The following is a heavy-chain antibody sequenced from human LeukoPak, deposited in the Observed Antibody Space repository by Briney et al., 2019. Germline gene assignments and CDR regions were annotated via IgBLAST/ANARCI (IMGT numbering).Heavy chain of an antibody. D-gene: IGHD6-13*01. CDR2: IIPIFGTA. CDR1: GGTFSSYA. CDR3: ARGVAAAGWQFDY. Sequence: GASVKVSCKASGGTFSSYAISWVRQAPGQGLEWMGGIIPIFGTANYAQKFQGRVTITADESTSTAYMELSSLRSEDMAVYYCARGVAAAGWQFDYWGQGTLVTVSS. J-gene: IGHJ4*02. V-gene: IGHV1-69*13.